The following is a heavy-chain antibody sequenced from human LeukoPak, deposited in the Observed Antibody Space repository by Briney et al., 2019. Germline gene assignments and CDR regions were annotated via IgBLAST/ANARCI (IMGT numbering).Heavy chain of an antibody. CDR3: VKEVSGTTTGGLYYFDY. CDR2: ICSKGGST. D-gene: IGHD1-14*01. V-gene: IGHV3-64D*06. J-gene: IGHJ4*02. Sequence: GGSLRLSCSASGFTFSRYAVHGVRQAPGKGGEYVSAICSKGGSTHYADSVKGRFTISRDNSKNTLYIQMSSLRAEDTAVYYCVKEVSGTTTGGLYYFDYWGQGTLVTVSA. CDR1: GFTFSRYA.